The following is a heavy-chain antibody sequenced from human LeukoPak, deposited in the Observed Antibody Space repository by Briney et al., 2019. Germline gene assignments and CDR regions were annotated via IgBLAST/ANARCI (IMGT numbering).Heavy chain of an antibody. Sequence: GGSLRLSCAASGFTFSTYAMNWVRQAPGKGLECVSPINDGGGSKYYAGSVKGRFTISRDNSKNTLYLQMNSLRAEDTAIYYCAKARDSSAWRTSYYFDYWGQGTLVTVSS. J-gene: IGHJ4*02. V-gene: IGHV3-23*01. CDR3: AKARDSSAWRTSYYFDY. CDR1: GFTFSTYA. D-gene: IGHD6-19*01. CDR2: INDGGGSK.